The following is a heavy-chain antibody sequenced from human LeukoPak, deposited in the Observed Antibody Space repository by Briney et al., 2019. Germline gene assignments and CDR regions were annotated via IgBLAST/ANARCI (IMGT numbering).Heavy chain of an antibody. D-gene: IGHD3-22*01. V-gene: IGHV4-34*01. Sequence: SETLSLTCTVSGGSISSYYWSWIRQPPGKGLEWIGEINHSGSTNYNPSLKSRVTISVDTSKNQFSLKLSSVTAADTAVYYCARGDYYYDSSGFSPGHDAFDIWGQGTMVTVSS. J-gene: IGHJ3*02. CDR1: GGSISSYY. CDR2: INHSGST. CDR3: ARGDYYYDSSGFSPGHDAFDI.